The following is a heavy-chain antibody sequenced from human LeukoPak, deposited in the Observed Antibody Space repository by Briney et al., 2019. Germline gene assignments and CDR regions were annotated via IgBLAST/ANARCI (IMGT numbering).Heavy chain of an antibody. CDR2: INHSGST. V-gene: IGHV4-34*01. D-gene: IGHD3-22*01. CDR3: ARGTDSSGYYNWFDP. CDR1: GGSFSGYY. Sequence: ETLSLTCAVYGGSFSGYYWSWIRQPPGKGLEWIGEINHSGSTNYNPSLKSRVTISVDTSKNQFSLKLSSVTAADTAVYYCARGTDSSGYYNWFDPWGQGTLVTVSS. J-gene: IGHJ5*02.